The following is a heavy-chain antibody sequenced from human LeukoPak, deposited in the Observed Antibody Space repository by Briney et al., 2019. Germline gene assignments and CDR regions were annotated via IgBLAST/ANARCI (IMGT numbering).Heavy chain of an antibody. CDR1: GGTFSSNA. D-gene: IGHD3-22*01. Sequence: SVKVSCKASGGTFSSNANSWVRQAPGPGHEWMGMIIPIFGTANYAQKFQGRVTITPDEYTSTAYMELSSLRSEDTAVYYCAREERADYYDSSGYYGYWGQGTLVTVSS. V-gene: IGHV1-69*13. CDR3: AREERADYYDSSGYYGY. J-gene: IGHJ4*02. CDR2: IIPIFGTA.